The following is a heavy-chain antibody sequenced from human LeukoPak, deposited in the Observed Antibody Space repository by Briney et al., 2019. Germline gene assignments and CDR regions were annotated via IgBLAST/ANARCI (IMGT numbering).Heavy chain of an antibody. V-gene: IGHV3-74*01. CDR3: AKGGATVIDY. CDR1: GFTFSNYW. CDR2: INSDGSST. J-gene: IGHJ4*02. Sequence: GGSLRLSCAASGFTFSNYWMHWVRQAPGKGLVWVSRINSDGSSTTSADSVKGRFTISRDNAKNTLCLQMNSLRAEDTAVYYCAKGGATVIDYWGQGILVTVSS. D-gene: IGHD4-17*01.